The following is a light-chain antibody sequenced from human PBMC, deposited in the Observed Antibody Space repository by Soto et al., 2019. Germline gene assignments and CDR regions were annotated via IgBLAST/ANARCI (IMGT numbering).Light chain of an antibody. Sequence: QSALTQPASVSGSPGQSITISCTGTSSDVGGYNYVSWYQQHPGIAPQLLIYGVTNRPSGVSPRFSGSKSGNTASLTNSGVQAEDEADYHGSSYTSASTLLYLFGTGTKVTAL. CDR2: GVT. CDR1: SSDVGGYNY. CDR3: SSYTSASTLLYL. J-gene: IGLJ1*01. V-gene: IGLV2-14*01.